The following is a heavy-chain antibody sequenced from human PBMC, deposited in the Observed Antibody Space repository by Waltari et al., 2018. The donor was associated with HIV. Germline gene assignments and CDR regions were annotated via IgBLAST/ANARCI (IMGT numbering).Heavy chain of an antibody. CDR3: ARDQDYYDSTGYTCYAFDP. Sequence: QVRLQESGPGLVKPSEPLSLTCSVSGSSISSRYYWGWFRQAPGKGLEWIGSIYRTGTTYYNPSLKSRVSVSVNMSKNQFSLKLSSVTAADTAVYYCARDQDYYDSTGYTCYAFDPWGQGTMVIVSS. V-gene: IGHV4-38-2*02. J-gene: IGHJ3*01. D-gene: IGHD3-22*01. CDR2: IYRTGTT. CDR1: GSSISSRYY.